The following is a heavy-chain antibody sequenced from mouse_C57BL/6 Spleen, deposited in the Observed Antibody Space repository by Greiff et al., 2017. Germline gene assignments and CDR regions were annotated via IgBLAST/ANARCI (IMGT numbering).Heavy chain of an antibody. CDR1: GYAFSSYW. CDR2: IYPGDGDT. Sequence: VQLQQSGAELVKPGASVKISCKASGYAFSSYWMNWVKQRPGKGLEWIGQIYPGDGDTNYNGKFKGKATLTADKSSSTAYMQLSSLTSEDSAVYFCARPIYDGSPYALDYWGQGTSVTVSS. J-gene: IGHJ4*01. V-gene: IGHV1-80*01. D-gene: IGHD2-3*01. CDR3: ARPIYDGSPYALDY.